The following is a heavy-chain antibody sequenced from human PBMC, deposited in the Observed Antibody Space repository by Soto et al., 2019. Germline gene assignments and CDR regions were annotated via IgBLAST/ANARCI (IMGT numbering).Heavy chain of an antibody. D-gene: IGHD4-17*01. Sequence: PGGSLRLSCAASGFTFSSYAMSWVRQAPGKGLEWVSAFSGSGGSTYYADSVKGRFTISRDNSKNTLYLQMNSLRAEDTAVYYCAKDRELNDYGDYNPAFDYWGQGTLVTVSS. CDR2: FSGSGGST. J-gene: IGHJ4*02. CDR1: GFTFSSYA. V-gene: IGHV3-23*01. CDR3: AKDRELNDYGDYNPAFDY.